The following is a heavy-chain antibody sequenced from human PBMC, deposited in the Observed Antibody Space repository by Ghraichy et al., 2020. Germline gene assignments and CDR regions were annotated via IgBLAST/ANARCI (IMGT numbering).Heavy chain of an antibody. CDR1: GYSFTSYG. J-gene: IGHJ4*02. CDR3: VRITIFGVVIGDFDY. V-gene: IGHV1-18*01. Sequence: ASVKVSCKASGYSFTSYGISWVRQAPGQGLEWVGWISANNGNANYAQKLQGRVAMTTETSTSTAYLELRSLRSDDTAVYYCVRITIFGVVIGDFDYWGQGTLLTVSS. D-gene: IGHD3-3*01. CDR2: ISANNGNA.